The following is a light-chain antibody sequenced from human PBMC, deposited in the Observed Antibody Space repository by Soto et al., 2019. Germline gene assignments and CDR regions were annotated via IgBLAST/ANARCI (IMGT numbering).Light chain of an antibody. J-gene: IGKJ1*01. CDR1: QSVSSAY. CDR2: AAS. V-gene: IGKV3-20*01. Sequence: EIVLTQSPGTLSLSPGERATLSCRASQSVSSAYVAWYQHKPGQPPTLLIYAASSRVTGIPDRFSGSGSGTDFTLTISRLEPEDFAVYYCPQYGSSSTWTFGQGTKVEIK. CDR3: PQYGSSSTWT.